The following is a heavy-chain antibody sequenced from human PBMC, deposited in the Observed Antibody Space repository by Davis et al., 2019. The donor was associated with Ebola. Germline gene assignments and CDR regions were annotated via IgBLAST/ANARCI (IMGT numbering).Heavy chain of an antibody. CDR1: GYSFTSYW. Sequence: PGGSLRLSCKGSGYSFTSYWISWVRQMPGKGLEWMGRIDPSDSYTNYSPSFQGHVTISADKSISTAYLQWSSLKASDTAMYYCARLGYYDSSGWNVMPPDYWGQGTLVTVSS. J-gene: IGHJ4*02. CDR2: IDPSDSYT. V-gene: IGHV5-10-1*01. D-gene: IGHD3-22*01. CDR3: ARLGYYDSSGWNVMPPDY.